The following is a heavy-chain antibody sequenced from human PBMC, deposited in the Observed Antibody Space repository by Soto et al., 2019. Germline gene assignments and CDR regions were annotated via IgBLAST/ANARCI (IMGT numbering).Heavy chain of an antibody. V-gene: IGHV4-59*01. CDR2: IYYSGST. CDR3: ARLRFLEWLPYGMDV. Sequence: PSETLSLTCTVSGGSISSYYWSWIRQPPGKGLEWIGYIYYSGSTNYNPSLKSRVTISVDTSKNQFSLKLSSVTAADTAVYYCARLRFLEWLPYGMDVWGQGTTVTVSS. CDR1: GGSISSYY. D-gene: IGHD3-3*01. J-gene: IGHJ6*02.